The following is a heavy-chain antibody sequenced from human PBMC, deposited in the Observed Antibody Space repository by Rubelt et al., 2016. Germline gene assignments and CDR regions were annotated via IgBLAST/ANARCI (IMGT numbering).Heavy chain of an antibody. J-gene: IGHJ1*01. CDR2: INHSGST. Sequence: QVQLQQWGAGLLKPSETLSLTCAVYGGSFSGYYWSWIRQPPGKGLEWIGEINHSGSTNYNPSLKIRVTISVDTSKNQFSLKLSSVTAADTAVYYCARGPSRDGYNYVYFQHWGQGTLVTVSS. CDR3: ARGPSRDGYNYVYFQH. CDR1: GGSFSGYY. D-gene: IGHD5-24*01. V-gene: IGHV4-34*01.